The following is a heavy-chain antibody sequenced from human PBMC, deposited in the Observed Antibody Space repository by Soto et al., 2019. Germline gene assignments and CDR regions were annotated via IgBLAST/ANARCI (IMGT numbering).Heavy chain of an antibody. D-gene: IGHD2-2*01. CDR3: ARQGVVVPAAIPFWFDP. CDR1: GYSFTSYW. V-gene: IGHV5-51*01. CDR2: IYPGDSDT. Sequence: GESLKISCKGSGYSFTSYWIGWVRQMRGKGLEWMGIIYPGDSDTRYSPSFQGQVTISADKSISTAYLQWSSLKASDTAMYYCARQGVVVPAAIPFWFDPWGQGTLVTV. J-gene: IGHJ5*02.